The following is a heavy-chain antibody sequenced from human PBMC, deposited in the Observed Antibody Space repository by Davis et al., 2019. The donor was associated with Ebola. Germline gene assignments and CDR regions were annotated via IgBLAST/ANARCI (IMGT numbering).Heavy chain of an antibody. CDR3: TRGPTGVIDY. Sequence: AASVKVSCKASGGTFSSYTINWVRQAAGQGLEWMGWMDPNSGYARYVQKFQGRVTMTRDTSIDTAYLELNNLRSDDTAVYYCTRGPTGVIDYWGQGSLVTVSS. CDR1: GGTFSSYT. V-gene: IGHV1-8*02. D-gene: IGHD3-10*01. CDR2: MDPNSGYA. J-gene: IGHJ4*02.